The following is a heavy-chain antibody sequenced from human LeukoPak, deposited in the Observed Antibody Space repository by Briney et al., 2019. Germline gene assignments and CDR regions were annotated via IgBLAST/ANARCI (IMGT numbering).Heavy chain of an antibody. D-gene: IGHD2-15*01. J-gene: IGHJ5*02. CDR1: GYTFTNYD. CDR3: ARDQDIVVVVAALRQREMGGFDP. V-gene: IGHV1-8*01. CDR2: MNPKSGNT. Sequence: ASVKVSCKSSGYTFTNYDINWVRQATGQGPEWMGWMNPKSGNTGYAQKFQGRVTMTRNTSISTAYMELSSLRSDDTAVYYCARDQDIVVVVAALRQREMGGFDPWGQGTLVTVSS.